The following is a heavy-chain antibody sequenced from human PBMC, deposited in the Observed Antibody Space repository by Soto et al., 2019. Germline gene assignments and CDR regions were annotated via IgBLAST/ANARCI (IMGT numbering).Heavy chain of an antibody. Sequence: ASVKVSCKASGYTFTSYAMHWVRQAPGQRLEWMGWINAVNGNTKYSQNFQGRVTITRDTSASTAYMDLSILRSEDTAVYYCARVGYDFWRGCHCDGQKPFDYWGQGTLVTVSS. D-gene: IGHD3-3*01. V-gene: IGHV1-3*01. J-gene: IGHJ4*02. CDR3: ARVGYDFWRGCHCDGQKPFDY. CDR1: GYTFTSYA. CDR2: INAVNGNT.